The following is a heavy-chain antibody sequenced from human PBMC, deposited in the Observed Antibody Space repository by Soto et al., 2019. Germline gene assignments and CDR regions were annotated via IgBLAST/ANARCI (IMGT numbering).Heavy chain of an antibody. CDR1: GGSFSGYY. Sequence: QVQLQQWGAGLLKPSETLSLTCAVYGGSFSGYYWGWIRQPPGKGLEWIGDINHSGNTNYNLTLKSRGTRSGDTYKYQFSLKLRSVTAADTAVYYCARGQWGYSYANWFDPWGQGTLVTVSS. V-gene: IGHV4-34*01. D-gene: IGHD5-18*01. CDR2: INHSGNT. J-gene: IGHJ5*02. CDR3: ARGQWGYSYANWFDP.